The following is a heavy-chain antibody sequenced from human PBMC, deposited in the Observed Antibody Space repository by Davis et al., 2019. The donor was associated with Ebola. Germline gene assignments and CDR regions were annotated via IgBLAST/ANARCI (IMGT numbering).Heavy chain of an antibody. CDR3: AREARNYYDSSGYIDY. CDR1: GFTFSSYV. J-gene: IGHJ4*02. D-gene: IGHD3-22*01. Sequence: GESLKISCAASGFTFSSYVMHWVRHAPGKGLDSLAAISYEGINQFYAASMRGRFTISRDDSKNTLYLQMDSLGVEDTAVYYCAREARNYYDSSGYIDYWGQGTLVIVSS. V-gene: IGHV3-30-3*01. CDR2: ISYEGINQ.